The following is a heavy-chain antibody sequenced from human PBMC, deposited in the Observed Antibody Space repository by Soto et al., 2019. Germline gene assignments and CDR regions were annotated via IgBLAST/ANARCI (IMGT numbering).Heavy chain of an antibody. J-gene: IGHJ4*02. CDR2: IKSKTDGGTT. CDR3: TTEEPKVTGIAAAAGDY. V-gene: IGHV3-15*07. Sequence: GGSLRLSCAASGFTFSNAWMNWVRQAPGKGQEWVGRIKSKTDGGTTDYAAPVKGRFTISRDDSKNTLYLQMNSLKTEDTAVYYCTTEEPKVTGIAAAAGDYWGQGTLVTVSS. D-gene: IGHD6-13*01. CDR1: GFTFSNAW.